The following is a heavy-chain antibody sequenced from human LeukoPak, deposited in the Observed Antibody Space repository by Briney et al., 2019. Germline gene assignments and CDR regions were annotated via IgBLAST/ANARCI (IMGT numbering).Heavy chain of an antibody. D-gene: IGHD3-10*01. CDR1: GFSMSVYW. CDR3: ARGPDELLWFGELPPNRFDP. J-gene: IGHJ5*02. V-gene: IGHV3-7*01. CDR2: IKQDGSER. Sequence: GGSLRLSCEASGFSMSVYWMSWVRQAPGKGLEWVGNIKQDGSERNYVDSVKGRFTISRDNAKNTLYLQMNSLRAEDTAVYYCARGPDELLWFGELPPNRFDPWGQGTLVTVSS.